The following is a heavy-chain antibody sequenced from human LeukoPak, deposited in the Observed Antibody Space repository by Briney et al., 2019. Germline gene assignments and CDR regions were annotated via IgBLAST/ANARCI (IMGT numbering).Heavy chain of an antibody. CDR2: INTNTGNP. CDR1: GYSLTTYY. J-gene: IGHJ4*02. CDR3: ARDTPDGGVSKFDY. V-gene: IGHV7-4-1*02. Sequence: ASVTVSCTASGYSLTTYYMHWVRQAPGQGLEWMGWINTNTGNPTYAQGFTGRFVFSLDTSVSTAYLQISSLKAEDTAVYYCARDTPDGGVSKFDYWGQGTLVTVSS. D-gene: IGHD3-3*01.